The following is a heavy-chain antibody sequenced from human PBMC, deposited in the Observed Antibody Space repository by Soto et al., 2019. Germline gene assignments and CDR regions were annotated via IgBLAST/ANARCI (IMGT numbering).Heavy chain of an antibody. Sequence: QLQLQESGPGLVKPSQTLSLTCAVSGGSISNGGYYWSWIRQHPGKGLEWIGSIYFSGSTYYNPSLKSRVTFAFAPPKNQFSLKLSSVTAADTAVYYCARDSHSQQPNHRWGGGYMDVWCKGTTVSVYS. V-gene: IGHV4-31*11. CDR3: ARDSHSQQPNHRWGGGYMDV. CDR1: GGSISNGGYY. D-gene: IGHD6-13*01. J-gene: IGHJ6*03. CDR2: IYFSGST.